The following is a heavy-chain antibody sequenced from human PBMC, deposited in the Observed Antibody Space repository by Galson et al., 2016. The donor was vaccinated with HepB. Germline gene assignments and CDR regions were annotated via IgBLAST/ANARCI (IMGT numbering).Heavy chain of an antibody. V-gene: IGHV3-23*01. J-gene: IGHJ6*02. Sequence: SLRLSCAASGFIFSDYAMNWVRQTAGKGLAWVSGITGSGGTTYYADSVKGRFTISRDNSKNTLYLQMNSLSADETAVYYCAKRGYCSRVTCQFYYYNDMDVWGQGTTVTVSS. CDR3: AKRGYCSRVTCQFYYYNDMDV. CDR1: GFIFSDYA. D-gene: IGHD2-2*01. CDR2: ITGSGGTT.